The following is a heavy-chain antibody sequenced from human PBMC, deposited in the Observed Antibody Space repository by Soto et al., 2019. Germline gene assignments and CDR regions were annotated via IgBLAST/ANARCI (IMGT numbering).Heavy chain of an antibody. CDR2: IYHSGST. V-gene: IGHV4-30-2*01. Sequence: SETLSLTCAVSGGSISSGGYSWSWIRQPPGKGLEWIGYIYHSGSTYYNPSLKSRVTISVDTSKNQFSLKLNSMTAADTAVYYCARRNYGSGSTYFDYWGQGTLVTVSS. J-gene: IGHJ4*02. D-gene: IGHD3-10*01. CDR1: GGSISSGGYS. CDR3: ARRNYGSGSTYFDY.